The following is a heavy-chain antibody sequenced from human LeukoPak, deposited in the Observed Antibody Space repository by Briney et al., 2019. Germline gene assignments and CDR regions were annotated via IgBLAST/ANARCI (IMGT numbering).Heavy chain of an antibody. J-gene: IGHJ2*01. CDR2: FDPEDGET. Sequence: EASVKVSCKVSGYTLTELSMHWVRQARGKGLEWMGGFDPEDGETIYAQKFQGRVTMTEDTSTDTAYMELSSLRSEDTAVYYCATDPYSGSYGGWYFDLWGRGTLVTVSS. CDR1: GYTLTELS. D-gene: IGHD1-26*01. V-gene: IGHV1-24*01. CDR3: ATDPYSGSYGGWYFDL.